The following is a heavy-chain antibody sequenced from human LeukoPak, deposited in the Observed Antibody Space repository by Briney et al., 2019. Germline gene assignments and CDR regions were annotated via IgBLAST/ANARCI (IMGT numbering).Heavy chain of an antibody. D-gene: IGHD6-19*01. CDR3: ARDRGTSSSLGYFYYCMDV. J-gene: IGHJ6*03. CDR2: IYTTGST. Sequence: PSQSLSLTCTVSGDSISSGTSYWSWIRQPAGKGLEWIGHIYTTGSTHYNSSLKSRVTMSVDTSKKQFSLKLHSVTAADTAVYYCARDRGTSSSLGYFYYCMDVWGKGTTVTVSS. V-gene: IGHV4-61*09. CDR1: GDSISSGTSY.